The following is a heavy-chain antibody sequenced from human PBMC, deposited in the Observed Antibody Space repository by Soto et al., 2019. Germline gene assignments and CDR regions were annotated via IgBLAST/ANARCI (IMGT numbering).Heavy chain of an antibody. CDR2: INAANGDT. D-gene: IGHD6-13*01. V-gene: IGHV1-3*01. CDR3: VRRHVSATGIDWFDP. CDR1: GYTFTIYC. J-gene: IGHJ5*02. Sequence: ASVKVSCEASGYTFTIYCIHWVRQAPAQRLEWMGWINAANGDTKYSPKFQGRVTITRDTSASTAYMELSSLRSEDTAVYYCVRRHVSATGIDWFDPWGQGTLVPVSS.